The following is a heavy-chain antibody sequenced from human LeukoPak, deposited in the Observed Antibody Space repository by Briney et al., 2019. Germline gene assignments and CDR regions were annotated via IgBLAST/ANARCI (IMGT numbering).Heavy chain of an antibody. V-gene: IGHV3-23*01. Sequence: GGTLRLSCAASGFTFSNYGLSWVRQAPGKGLEWVSGITGSGGSTYYADSVKGRFIISKDNSKNTLYLQMNSLRAEDTAIYYCARDERLLSFLKWGQGTLVTVSS. CDR1: GFTFSNYG. J-gene: IGHJ4*02. CDR2: ITGSGGST. D-gene: IGHD3-3*01. CDR3: ARDERLLSFLK.